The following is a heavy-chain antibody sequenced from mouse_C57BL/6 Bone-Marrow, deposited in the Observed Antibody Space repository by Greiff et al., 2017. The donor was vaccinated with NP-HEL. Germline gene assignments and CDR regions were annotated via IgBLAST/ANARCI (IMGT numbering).Heavy chain of an antibody. CDR3: ARGSLYSNYPY. D-gene: IGHD2-5*01. CDR1: GFTFSSYA. J-gene: IGHJ3*01. CDR2: ISDGGSYT. V-gene: IGHV5-4*01. Sequence: EVQRVESGGGLVKPGGSLKLSCAASGFTFSSYAMSWVCQTPEKRLEWVATISDGGSYTYYPDNVNGRFTISRDNAKNNLYLQMSHLKSEDTAMYYCARGSLYSNYPYWGQGTLVTVSA.